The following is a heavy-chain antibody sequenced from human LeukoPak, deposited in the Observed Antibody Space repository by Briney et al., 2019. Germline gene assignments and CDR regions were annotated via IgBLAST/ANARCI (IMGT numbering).Heavy chain of an antibody. V-gene: IGHV3-23*01. CDR2: VSGSGGTT. D-gene: IGHD2-2*01. CDR1: GFAFSSYA. J-gene: IGHJ4*02. CDR3: AKKGGIVVVPAAPYYFDY. Sequence: GGSLRLSCAASGFAFSSYAMSWVRQAPGKGLEWVSVVSGSGGTTYYADSVKGRFTISRDNSKNTLYLQMNSLRAEDTAVYYCAKKGGIVVVPAAPYYFDYWGQGTLVTVSS.